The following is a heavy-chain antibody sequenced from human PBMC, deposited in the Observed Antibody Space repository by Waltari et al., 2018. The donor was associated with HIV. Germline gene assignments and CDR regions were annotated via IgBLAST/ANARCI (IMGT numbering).Heavy chain of an antibody. CDR1: GFTFSSSA. CDR2: ISGSGGST. V-gene: IGHV3-23*01. CDR3: AKDLFRGMDV. Sequence: EVQLLESGGGLVQPGGSLRLSCAASGFTFSSSAMTWVRQATGKGLEWVSAISGSGGSTYYADAVKGRFTISRDNSKNTLYLQMNSLRDEDTAVYYCAKDLFRGMDVWGQGTTVTVSS. J-gene: IGHJ6*02. D-gene: IGHD2-21*01.